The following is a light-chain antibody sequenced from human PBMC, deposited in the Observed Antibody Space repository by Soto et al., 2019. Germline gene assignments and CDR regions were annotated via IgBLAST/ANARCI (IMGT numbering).Light chain of an antibody. CDR2: EVN. CDR1: RSDIGDSNF. Sequence: LTQPASVSGSPGQSATISCTGPRSDIGDSNFISWYQHSPGKAPRLLIYEVNNRPSGVSRRFSGSKAGNTASLTISGLLDDDEADYFCASFRSGTILVFGSGTKVTVL. CDR3: ASFRSGTILV. J-gene: IGLJ1*01. V-gene: IGLV2-14*01.